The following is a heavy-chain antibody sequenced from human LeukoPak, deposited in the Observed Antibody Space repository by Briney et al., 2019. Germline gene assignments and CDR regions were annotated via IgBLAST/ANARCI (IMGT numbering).Heavy chain of an antibody. J-gene: IGHJ4*02. V-gene: IGHV1-46*01. CDR2: INPSGGST. D-gene: IGHD2-15*01. CDR3: ARAPTRGYCSGGSCYNFDY. CDR1: GYTFTSYY. Sequence: GASVKVSCKASGYTFTSYYMHWVRQAPGQGLEWMGIINPSGGSTSYAQKFQGRVTMTRDTSTSTVYMELSSLRSEDTAVYYCARAPTRGYCSGGSCYNFDYWGQGTLVTVSS.